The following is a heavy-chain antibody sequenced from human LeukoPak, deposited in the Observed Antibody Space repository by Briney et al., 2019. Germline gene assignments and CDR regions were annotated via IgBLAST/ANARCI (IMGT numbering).Heavy chain of an antibody. Sequence: PGGSLRLSCAASGFTLSGSAMHWVRQASGKGLEWVGRIRSKANSYATAYAASVKGRFTISRDDSKNTAYLQMNSLKTEDTAVYYCTRLGGVDYWGQGTLVTVSS. CDR2: IRSKANSYAT. CDR1: GFTLSGSA. CDR3: TRLGGVDY. J-gene: IGHJ4*02. V-gene: IGHV3-73*01.